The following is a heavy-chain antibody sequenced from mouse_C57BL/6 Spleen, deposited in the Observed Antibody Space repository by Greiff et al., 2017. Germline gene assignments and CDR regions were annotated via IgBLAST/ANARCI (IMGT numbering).Heavy chain of an antibody. V-gene: IGHV1-61*01. CDR2: IYPSDSET. D-gene: IGHD1-1*01. CDR1: GYTFTSYW. J-gene: IGHJ2*01. Sequence: QVQLQQPGAELVRPGSSVKLSCKASGYTFTSYWMDWVKQRPGQGLEWIGNIYPSDSETHYNHKFKDKATLTVDKSSSTAYMQLSSLTSEDSAVYDMARGVGYYGSSRDYWGKGTTLTVSS. CDR3: ARGVGYYGSSRDY.